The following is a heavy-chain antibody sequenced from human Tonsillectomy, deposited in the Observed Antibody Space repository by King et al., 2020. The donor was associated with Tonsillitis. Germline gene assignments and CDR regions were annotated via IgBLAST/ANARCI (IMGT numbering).Heavy chain of an antibody. J-gene: IGHJ6*03. CDR2: ISWNSGDR. V-gene: IGHV3-9*01. Sequence: VQLVESGGGLVQPGRSLRLSCAASGFSFDDHAMHWVRQAPGRGLEWVSGISWNSGDRGYADSVKGRFTISRDNARNFLYLQMNSLRAEDTALYYCAKDAYSSSWPYYYYYMDVWGKGTTVTVSS. D-gene: IGHD6-13*01. CDR1: GFSFDDHA. CDR3: AKDAYSSSWPYYYYYMDV.